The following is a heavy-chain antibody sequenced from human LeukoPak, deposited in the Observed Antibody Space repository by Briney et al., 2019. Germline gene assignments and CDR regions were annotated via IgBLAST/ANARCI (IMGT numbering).Heavy chain of an antibody. V-gene: IGHV1-69*04. CDR2: IILILGRA. CDR3: ARVYGDLVGDYYYCYGMDV. Sequence: SSVNDSCKATRGTYSRYAISWVRPAHGQGLEWMGRIILILGRAKYSQKFQGRVAMTADKYTSTADMEVSRLRSDDTAGYDCARVYGDLVGDYYYCYGMDVWGEGPTVSVSS. D-gene: IGHD4-17*01. CDR1: RGTYSRYA. J-gene: IGHJ6*04.